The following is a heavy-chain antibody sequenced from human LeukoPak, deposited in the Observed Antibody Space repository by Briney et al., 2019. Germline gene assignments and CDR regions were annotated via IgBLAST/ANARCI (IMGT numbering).Heavy chain of an antibody. CDR1: GYTFTGRY. J-gene: IGHJ4*02. Sequence: GASVKVSCKASGYTFTGRYMHWVRQAPGQGPEWMGWINPDSGGTRYAQKLQGRVTMTRDTSNSAAYMELYSLRSDDTAVYYCAFWDGNVDSWSGPLDFWGQGTLVTVSS. D-gene: IGHD3-3*01. CDR3: AFWDGNVDSWSGPLDF. CDR2: INPDSGGT. V-gene: IGHV1-2*02.